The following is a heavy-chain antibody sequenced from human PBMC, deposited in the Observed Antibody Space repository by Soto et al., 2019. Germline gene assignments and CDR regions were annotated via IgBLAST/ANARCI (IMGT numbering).Heavy chain of an antibody. CDR1: GYTFTSYG. Sequence: ASVKVSCKASGYTFTSYGISWVRQAPGQGLEWMGWISAYNGNTNYAQKLQGRVTMTTDTSTSTAYMELRSLRSDDTAVYYCARDSYCTNGVCYTPYAFDIWGQGTMVTVSS. J-gene: IGHJ3*02. D-gene: IGHD2-8*01. CDR3: ARDSYCTNGVCYTPYAFDI. CDR2: ISAYNGNT. V-gene: IGHV1-18*01.